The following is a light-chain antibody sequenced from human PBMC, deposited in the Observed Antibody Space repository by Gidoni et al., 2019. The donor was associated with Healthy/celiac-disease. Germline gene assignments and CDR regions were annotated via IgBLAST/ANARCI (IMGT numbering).Light chain of an antibody. V-gene: IGKV1-9*01. CDR1: QGISSY. CDR3: QQLNSYPYT. Sequence: IPLTQPPSPRSASVGDRATITCRASQGISSYLAWYQQKPGKAPKLLIYAASTLQSGVPSRFSGSGSGTDFTLTISSLQPEDFATYYCQQLNSYPYTFGQGTKLEIK. CDR2: AAS. J-gene: IGKJ2*01.